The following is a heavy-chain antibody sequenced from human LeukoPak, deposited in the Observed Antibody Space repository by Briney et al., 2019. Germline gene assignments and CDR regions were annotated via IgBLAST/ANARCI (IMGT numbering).Heavy chain of an antibody. V-gene: IGHV4-4*07. J-gene: IGHJ3*02. CDR3: ARVEGGSSQRYAFDI. Sequence: SETLSLTCAVSGGSISSYYWSWIRQPAGKGPEWIGRICTSGSTNYNPSLKSRVTMSVDTSKNQFSLKLSSVTAADTAVYYCARVEGGSSQRYAFDIRGQGTMVTVSS. D-gene: IGHD6-13*01. CDR2: ICTSGST. CDR1: GGSISSYY.